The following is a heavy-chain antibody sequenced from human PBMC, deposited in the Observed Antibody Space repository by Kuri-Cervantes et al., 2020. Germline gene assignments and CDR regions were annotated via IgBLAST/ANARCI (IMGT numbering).Heavy chain of an antibody. J-gene: IGHJ3*02. CDR3: ARALDYGDYSTENDAFDI. CDR1: GFTFSSYW. CDR2: INSDGSST. D-gene: IGHD4-17*01. V-gene: IGHV3-74*01. Sequence: GGSLRLSCAASGFTFSSYWMSWVRQAPGKGLVWVSRINSDGSSTSYADSVKGRFTISRDNAKNTLYLQMNSLRAEDTAVYYCARALDYGDYSTENDAFDIWGRGTMVTVSS.